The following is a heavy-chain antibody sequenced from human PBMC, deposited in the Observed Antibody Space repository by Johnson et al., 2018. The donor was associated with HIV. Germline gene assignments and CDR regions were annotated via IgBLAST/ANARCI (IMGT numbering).Heavy chain of an antibody. J-gene: IGHJ3*02. Sequence: QVQLVECGGGVVQPGRSPRLACAASGFTFSSYAMHWVRQAPGKGLEWVAVISYDGRSKYYTDPVKGRFTISRDNSKNALYLQMHNLTTEDTAVYYCAKGYYDSPFGFDIWGQGTMVIVSS. D-gene: IGHD3-3*01. CDR1: GFTFSSYA. CDR2: ISYDGRSK. CDR3: AKGYYDSPFGFDI. V-gene: IGHV3-30*18.